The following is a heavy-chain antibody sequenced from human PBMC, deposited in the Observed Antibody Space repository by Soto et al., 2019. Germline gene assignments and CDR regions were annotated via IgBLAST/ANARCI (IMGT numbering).Heavy chain of an antibody. V-gene: IGHV3-74*01. D-gene: IGHD1-26*01. J-gene: IGHJ4*02. CDR2: IKGDGSSA. Sequence: EVQLVESGGALVQPGGSLRLSCAASGFTFSRHWMHWVRQAPGKGLMWISRIKGDGSSANYADSVRGRFTISRDNPKSTLYLQMDSLRAEDTAVYYCVRDGERSGDAGDSWGQGTQVTVSS. CDR3: VRDGERSGDAGDS. CDR1: GFTFSRHW.